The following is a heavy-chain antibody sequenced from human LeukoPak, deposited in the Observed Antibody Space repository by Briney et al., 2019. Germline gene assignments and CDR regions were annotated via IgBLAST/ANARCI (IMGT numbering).Heavy chain of an antibody. CDR1: GFTFSNYG. CDR3: ARGWDSYGNTIFDF. J-gene: IGHJ4*02. V-gene: IGHV3-33*01. Sequence: GGSLRLSCAASGFTFSNYGMHWVRRAPGKGLEWVAVIWYDGSNKYYADSVKGRFTISRDNSKNTLYLQMNSLRAEDTAVYYCARGWDSYGNTIFDFWGQGTLVTVSS. CDR2: IWYDGSNK. D-gene: IGHD5-18*01.